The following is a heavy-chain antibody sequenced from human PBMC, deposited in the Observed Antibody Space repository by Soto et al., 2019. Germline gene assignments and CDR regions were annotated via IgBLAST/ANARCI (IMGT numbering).Heavy chain of an antibody. Sequence: GGSLRLSCSASGFTFSSYAMHWVRQAPGKGLEYVSAISSNGGSTYYADSVKGRFTISRDNSKNTLYLQMSSLRAEDTAVYYCVKDARITMIVVVITYFDYWGQETLVTVSS. CDR3: VKDARITMIVVVITYFDY. J-gene: IGHJ4*02. D-gene: IGHD3-22*01. V-gene: IGHV3-64D*08. CDR2: ISSNGGST. CDR1: GFTFSSYA.